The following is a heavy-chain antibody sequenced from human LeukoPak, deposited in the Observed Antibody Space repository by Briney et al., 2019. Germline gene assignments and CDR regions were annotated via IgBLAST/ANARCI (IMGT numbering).Heavy chain of an antibody. D-gene: IGHD4-11*01. V-gene: IGHV4-59*01. CDR2: IYYSGST. CDR3: ATTTVDDAFDI. J-gene: IGHJ3*02. CDR1: GGSISSYY. Sequence: PPETLSLTCTVSGGSISSYYWSWIRQPPGKGLEWIGYIYYSGSTNYNPSLKSRVTISVDTSKNQFSLKLSSVTAADTAVYYCATTTVDDAFDIWGQGTMVTVSS.